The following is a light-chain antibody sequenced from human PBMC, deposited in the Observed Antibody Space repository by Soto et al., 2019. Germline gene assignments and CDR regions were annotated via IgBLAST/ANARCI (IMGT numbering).Light chain of an antibody. Sequence: QSALTQPASVSGSPGQTITISCTGTSSDVGGYNYVSWYQKQPGEAPKLIIYEVSNRPSGVSNRFSASKSGNTASLTISGLQAEDEADYYCSSYISSSRLGVFGTGTKLTVL. J-gene: IGLJ1*01. CDR2: EVS. V-gene: IGLV2-14*01. CDR1: SSDVGGYNY. CDR3: SSYISSSRLGV.